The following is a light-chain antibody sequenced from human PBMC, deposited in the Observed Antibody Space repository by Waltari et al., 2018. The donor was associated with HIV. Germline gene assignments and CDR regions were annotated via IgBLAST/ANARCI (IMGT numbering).Light chain of an antibody. V-gene: IGLV2-23*02. CDR1: TSDIGNFNL. CDR3: CSYARTSNLV. J-gene: IGLJ3*02. Sequence: QSALTQPASVSGSPGQSITISCAGTTSDIGNFNLVSWYQQHPGKVPKLIIYEVTKRPSGISNRFSGSKSGSTASLTISGLQAEDEADYFCCSYARTSNLVFGGGTRLTVL. CDR2: EVT.